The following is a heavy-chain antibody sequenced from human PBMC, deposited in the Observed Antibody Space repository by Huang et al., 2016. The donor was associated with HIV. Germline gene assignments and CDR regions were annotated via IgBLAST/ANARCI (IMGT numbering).Heavy chain of an antibody. V-gene: IGHV4-39*01. D-gene: IGHD3-10*01. CDR1: GGSIRSSSYY. CDR2: IYHSGST. J-gene: IGHJ5*02. CDR3: ARYYYASGLWFDP. Sequence: QLQLQESGPGLVKPSETLSLTCTVSGGSIRSSSYYWGWIRQPPGKGLEWVGSIYHSGSTYDNPSLKSQVTRAKDRSKNQYSLKRGSVTAADTAVYYCARYYYASGLWFDPWGQGTLVTVSS.